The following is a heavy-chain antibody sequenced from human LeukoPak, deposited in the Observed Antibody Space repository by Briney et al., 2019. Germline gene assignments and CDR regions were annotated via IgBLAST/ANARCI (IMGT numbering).Heavy chain of an antibody. V-gene: IGHV4-38-2*01. Sequence: PSETLCLTCAVSGYSISSDYYWGWFGQPSGKGLEWIGGIFQIVRTYYNPSLKGRVSISVDTSKNQFSLKLSSVTAADTAVYYCARNKSTVTTSRHDAFDIWGQGTMVTVSS. J-gene: IGHJ3*02. D-gene: IGHD4-17*01. CDR2: IFQIVRT. CDR1: GYSISSDYY. CDR3: ARNKSTVTTSRHDAFDI.